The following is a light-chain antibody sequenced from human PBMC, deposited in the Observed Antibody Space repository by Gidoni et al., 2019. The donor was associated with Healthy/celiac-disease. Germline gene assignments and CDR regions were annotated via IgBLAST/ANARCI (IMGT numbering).Light chain of an antibody. V-gene: IGKV4-1*01. CDR3: QQYYSTWT. CDR2: WAS. CDR1: QSVLYSSNNKNY. J-gene: IGKJ1*01. Sequence: DIVMTQSPDSLAVSLGERATINCKSSQSVLYSSNNKNYLAWYQQKPGQPPKLLICWASTRESGVSDRFSGSGSGTDFTLTISSLQAEDVAVYYCQQYYSTWTFGQXTKVEIK.